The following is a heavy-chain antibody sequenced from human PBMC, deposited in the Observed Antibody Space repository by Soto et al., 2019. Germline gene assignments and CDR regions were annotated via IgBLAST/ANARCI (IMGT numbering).Heavy chain of an antibody. D-gene: IGHD4-4*01. CDR1: GGTFSSYA. CDR2: IIPIFGTA. J-gene: IGHJ6*02. V-gene: IGHV1-69*13. CDR3: ARAAQLQAHYYYGMDV. Sequence: ASVKVSCKASGGTFSSYAISWVRQAPGQGLEWMGGIIPIFGTANYAQKFQGRVTITADESTSTAYMELSSLRSEDTAVYYCARAAQLQAHYYYGMDVWGQGTTVTVSS.